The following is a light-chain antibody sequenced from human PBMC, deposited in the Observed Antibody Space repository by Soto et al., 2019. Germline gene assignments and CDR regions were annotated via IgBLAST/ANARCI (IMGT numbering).Light chain of an antibody. V-gene: IGKV1-12*01. Sequence: DIQMTQSPSSVSASVGDRVSITCRASQGISNWLAWYQQKPGRAPKLLIYTGSSLHSGVPSRFSGTGSRTDFTLTISSLQPEDFATYYCQQANSFPLTFGGGTKVEIK. CDR2: TGS. CDR1: QGISNW. CDR3: QQANSFPLT. J-gene: IGKJ4*01.